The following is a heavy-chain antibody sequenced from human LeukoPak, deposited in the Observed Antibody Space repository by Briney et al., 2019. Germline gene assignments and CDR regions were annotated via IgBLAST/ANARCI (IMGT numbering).Heavy chain of an antibody. D-gene: IGHD5-12*01. CDR1: GGSISSYY. CDR3: ARVSGYDWESFYDY. V-gene: IGHV4-59*01. CDR2: IYYSGST. J-gene: IGHJ4*02. Sequence: ASETLSLTCTVSGGSISSYYWSWIRQPPGKGLEWIGYIYYSGSTNYNPSLKSRVTISVDTSKNQFSLKLNSVTAADTAVYYCARVSGYDWESFYDYWGQGTLVTVSS.